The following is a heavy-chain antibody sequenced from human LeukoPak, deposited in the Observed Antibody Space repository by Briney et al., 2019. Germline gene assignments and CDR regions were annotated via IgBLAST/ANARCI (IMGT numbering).Heavy chain of an antibody. CDR1: GGSISSYY. CDR2: IYYSGST. Sequence: PSETLSLTCTVSGGSISSYYWSWIRQPPGKGLEWIGYIYYSGSTNYNPSLKSRVTISVDTSKNQFSLKLSSVTAADTAVYYCARENYDSSGYFPYYYYGMDVWGQGTTVTVSS. D-gene: IGHD3-22*01. CDR3: ARENYDSSGYFPYYYYGMDV. V-gene: IGHV4-59*01. J-gene: IGHJ6*02.